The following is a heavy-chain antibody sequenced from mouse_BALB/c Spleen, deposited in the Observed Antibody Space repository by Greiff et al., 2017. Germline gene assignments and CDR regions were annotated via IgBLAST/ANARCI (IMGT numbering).Heavy chain of an antibody. CDR3: TRDFKTGHFDY. CDR1: GFTFCSYT. V-gene: IGHV5-6-4*01. CDR2: ISSGGSYT. J-gene: IGHJ2*01. Sequence: DVKLVESGGGLVKPGGSLKLSCAASGFTFCSYTMSWVRQTPEKRLEWVATISSGGSYTYYPDSVKGRFTISRDNAKNTLYLQMSSLKSEDTAMYYCTRDFKTGHFDYWGQGTTLTVSS. D-gene: IGHD4-1*01.